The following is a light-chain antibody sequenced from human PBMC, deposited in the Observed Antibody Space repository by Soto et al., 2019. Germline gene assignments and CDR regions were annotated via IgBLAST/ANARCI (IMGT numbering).Light chain of an antibody. V-gene: IGLV1-40*01. CDR2: GNS. Sequence: QAVVTQPPSVSGAPGQRVTISCTGSSSNIGAGYDVHWYQQLPGTAPKLLIYGNSNRPSWVPDRFSGSKSGTSASLAITGLQAEDEADYYCQSYDSILSGVVFGGGTKVTVL. CDR3: QSYDSILSGVV. J-gene: IGLJ2*01. CDR1: SSNIGAGYD.